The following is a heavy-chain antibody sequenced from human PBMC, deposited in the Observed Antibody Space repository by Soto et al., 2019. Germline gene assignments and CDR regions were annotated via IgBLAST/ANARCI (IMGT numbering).Heavy chain of an antibody. CDR2: IKTKIEGGTT. Sequence: EEQLVESGGGLVEPGGSLRLSCAASGFIFSNTWINWVRQAPGKGLEWVGRIKTKIEGGTTNYAAPGKGRFTVSGDDSKNTVYLHMNSLRTEDTAVYYCTADIPNISANYGMDVWGQGTTVTVSS. CDR3: TADIPNISANYGMDV. CDR1: GFIFSNTW. J-gene: IGHJ6*02. D-gene: IGHD6-25*01. V-gene: IGHV3-15*07.